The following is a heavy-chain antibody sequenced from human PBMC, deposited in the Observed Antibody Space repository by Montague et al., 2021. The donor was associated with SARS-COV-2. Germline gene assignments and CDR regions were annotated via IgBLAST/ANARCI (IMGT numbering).Heavy chain of an antibody. CDR1: GVSITSSY. V-gene: IGHV4-4*08. CDR2: FYSSGIT. CDR3: ARETMTGDALDL. D-gene: IGHD1-14*01. J-gene: IGHJ3*01. Sequence: SETLSLTCAVSGVSITSSYWGWIRQPPGKGLEWIGFFYSSGITDSNPSFKSRVSISLDASKNQVSLKLRSVTTADTAVYYCARETMTGDALDLWGQGTLVTVSP.